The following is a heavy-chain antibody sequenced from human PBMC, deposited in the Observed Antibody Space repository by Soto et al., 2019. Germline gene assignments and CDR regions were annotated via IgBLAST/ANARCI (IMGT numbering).Heavy chain of an antibody. J-gene: IGHJ6*02. Sequence: GESLKISCKGFGYSFSRYWIGWVRQMPGKGLEWMGIIYPGDSEIRYSPSFQGQVTISADTSISTAYLQWSSLKASDTAIYYCARRRGSGSDYYYNYGMGVWGQGTTVIVSS. D-gene: IGHD1-26*01. CDR1: GYSFSRYW. CDR2: IYPGDSEI. CDR3: ARRRGSGSDYYYNYGMGV. V-gene: IGHV5-51*01.